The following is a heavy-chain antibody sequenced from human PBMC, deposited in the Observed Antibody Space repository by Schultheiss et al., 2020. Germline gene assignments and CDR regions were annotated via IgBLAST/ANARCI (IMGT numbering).Heavy chain of an antibody. Sequence: ASVKVSCKASGYTFTGYYMHWVRQAPGQGLEWMGWINAGNGNTKYSQKFQGRVTITRDTSASTAYMELSSLRSEDTAVYYCARDGHYYDSSGYPQGWFDPWGQGTLVTVSS. J-gene: IGHJ5*02. CDR1: GYTFTGYY. CDR2: INAGNGNT. D-gene: IGHD3-22*01. V-gene: IGHV1-3*01. CDR3: ARDGHYYDSSGYPQGWFDP.